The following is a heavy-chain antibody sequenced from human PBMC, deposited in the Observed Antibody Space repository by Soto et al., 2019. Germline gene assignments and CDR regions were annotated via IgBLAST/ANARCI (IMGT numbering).Heavy chain of an antibody. CDR2: MNPNSGKT. CDR1: GYSFISSD. V-gene: IGHV1-8*01. J-gene: IGHJ6*02. D-gene: IGHD3-10*01. Sequence: QVQLVQSGAEVKKPGASVKVSCKASGYSFISSDINWVRQATGQGLEWMGWMNPNSGKTGYAQKFQGRVTMTRNTSISTVYMELSSPRSEDTAVYYCARGSRFGVMDVWGQGTTVTVSS. CDR3: ARGSRFGVMDV.